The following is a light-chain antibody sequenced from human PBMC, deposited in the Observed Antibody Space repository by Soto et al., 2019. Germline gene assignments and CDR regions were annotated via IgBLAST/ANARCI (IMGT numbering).Light chain of an antibody. Sequence: CEMAEQGTIAGCPGRPVTITCTGTSGDGGAYDYVSWYQQHPGKAPKVLVYDVNKRPSGVPDRCSGSRSGNTASLTISGLQADDEGEYYSTSYAGISARLTVFGTRTMATVL. J-gene: IGLJ1*01. CDR2: DVN. CDR3: TSYAGISARLTV. V-gene: IGLV2-11*01. CDR1: SGDGGAYDY.